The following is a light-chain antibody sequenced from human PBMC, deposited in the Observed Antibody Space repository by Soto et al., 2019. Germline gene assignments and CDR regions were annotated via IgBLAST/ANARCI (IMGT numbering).Light chain of an antibody. CDR1: QGISSY. J-gene: IGKJ5*01. CDR3: QRLNSYPIT. V-gene: IGKV1-9*01. CDR2: AAS. Sequence: DIQLTQSPSFLSASVGDRVTITCRASQGISSYLAWYQQKPGKAPKLLICAASTLQSGVPSRFSGSGSGTEFTLTISSLQPEDFATYYCQRLNSYPITFGQGTRLEIK.